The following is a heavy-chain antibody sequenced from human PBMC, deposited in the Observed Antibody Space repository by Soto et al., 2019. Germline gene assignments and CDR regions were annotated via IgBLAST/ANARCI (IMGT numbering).Heavy chain of an antibody. V-gene: IGHV1-69*02. CDR3: ARLIGYCSGGSCLGYYYYYMDV. D-gene: IGHD2-15*01. CDR1: GGTFSSYT. CDR2: IIPILGIA. J-gene: IGHJ6*03. Sequence: QVQLVQSGAEVKKPGSSVKVSCKASGGTFSSYTISWVRQAPGQGLEWMGRIIPILGIANYAQKFQGRVTITADKSTSTAYMELSSLRSEDTAVYYCARLIGYCSGGSCLGYYYYYMDVWGTGTTVTVSS.